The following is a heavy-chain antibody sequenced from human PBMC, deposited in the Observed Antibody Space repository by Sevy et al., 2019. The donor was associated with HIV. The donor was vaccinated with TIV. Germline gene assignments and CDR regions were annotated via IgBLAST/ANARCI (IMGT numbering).Heavy chain of an antibody. CDR1: GFTLSSYG. Sequence: GGSLRLSCAASGFTLSSYGMHWVRQAPGKGLEWVAVIWYDGSNKYYADSVKGRFTITRYNSKNTLYLQMNSLRAEDTAVYYCAKDNFSRRRDGYNYLFDYWGQGTLVTVSS. CDR2: IWYDGSNK. CDR3: AKDNFSRRRDGYNYLFDY. D-gene: IGHD5-12*01. J-gene: IGHJ4*02. V-gene: IGHV3-33*06.